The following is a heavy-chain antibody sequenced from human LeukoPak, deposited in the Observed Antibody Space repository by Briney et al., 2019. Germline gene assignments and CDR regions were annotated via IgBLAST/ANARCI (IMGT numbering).Heavy chain of an antibody. D-gene: IGHD2-15*01. CDR2: MNPNSGDT. V-gene: IGHV1-8*01. CDR3: ARVRVYCSGGRCSQKAFDY. CDR1: GYTFTNFD. J-gene: IGHJ4*02. Sequence: ASVKVSCKASGYTFTNFDINWVRQAPGQGLEWMGWMNPNSGDTAYAQKFQGRVTFTRNTSISTAYMELSSLRSEDTAVYYCARVRVYCSGGRCSQKAFDYWGQGTLVTVSS.